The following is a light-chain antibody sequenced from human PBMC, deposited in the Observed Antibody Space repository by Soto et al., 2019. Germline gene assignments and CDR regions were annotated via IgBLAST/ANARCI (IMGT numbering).Light chain of an antibody. J-gene: IGKJ1*01. Sequence: DIQMTQSLSTLSASVGGRVTITCRASQSISSWSAWYQQKPGKAPKVLIYKASTLESGVPSRFSGRGSETEFTLTISSLQPDGFATYYCQQYNSYSPATFGQGTKVDIK. CDR3: QQYNSYSPAT. CDR2: KAS. CDR1: QSISSW. V-gene: IGKV1-5*03.